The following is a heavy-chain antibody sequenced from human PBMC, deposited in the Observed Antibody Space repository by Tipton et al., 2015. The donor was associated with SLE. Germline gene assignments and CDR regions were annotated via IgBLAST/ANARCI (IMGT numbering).Heavy chain of an antibody. D-gene: IGHD6-6*01. V-gene: IGHV4-34*01. CDR3: ARVDYSSSSYDY. CDR2: INHSGST. CDR1: GGSFSGYY. Sequence: LRLSCAIYGGSFSGYYWSWIRQPPGKGLEWIGEINHSGSTNYNPSLKSRVTISLDTSKNQFSLKLSSVTAADTAVYYCARVDYSSSSYDYWGQGTLVTVSS. J-gene: IGHJ4*02.